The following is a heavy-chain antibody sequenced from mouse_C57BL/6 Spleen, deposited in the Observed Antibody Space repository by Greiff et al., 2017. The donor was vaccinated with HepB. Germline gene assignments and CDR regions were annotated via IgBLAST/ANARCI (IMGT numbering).Heavy chain of an antibody. J-gene: IGHJ1*03. V-gene: IGHV1-81*01. D-gene: IGHD1-1*01. Sequence: QVQLQQSGAELARPGASVKLSCKASGYTFTSYGISWVKQRTGQGLEWIGEIYPRSGNTYYNEKFKGKATLTADKSSSTAYMELRSLTSEDSAVYFCAGTTVVGGGYFDVWGTGTTVTVSS. CDR3: AGTTVVGGGYFDV. CDR1: GYTFTSYG. CDR2: IYPRSGNT.